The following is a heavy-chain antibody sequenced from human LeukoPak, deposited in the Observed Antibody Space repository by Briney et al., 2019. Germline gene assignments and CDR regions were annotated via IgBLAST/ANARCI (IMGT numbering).Heavy chain of an antibody. CDR3: ARGGEYYYYGMDV. CDR1: GFTFSSYA. D-gene: IGHD3-10*01. V-gene: IGHV3-23*01. J-gene: IGHJ6*02. CDR2: ISGSGGST. Sequence: GGSLRLSFAASGFTFSSYAMSWVRQAPGKGLEWVSAISGSGGSTYYADSVKGRFTISRDNSKNTLYLQMNSLRAEDTAVYYCARGGEYYYYGMDVWGQGTTVTVSS.